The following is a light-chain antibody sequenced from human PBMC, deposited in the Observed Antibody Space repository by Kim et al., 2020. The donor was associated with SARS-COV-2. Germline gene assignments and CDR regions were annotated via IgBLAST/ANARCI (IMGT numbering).Light chain of an antibody. CDR3: SSYTSSSTLV. CDR2: DVS. V-gene: IGLV2-14*04. J-gene: IGLJ1*01. CDR1: SSDVGGYNY. Sequence: GQSITISCTGTSSDVGGYNYVSWYQQHPGKAPKLMIYDVSKRPSGVSNRSSGSKSGNTASLTISGLQAEDEADYYCSSYTSSSTLVFGTGTKVTVL.